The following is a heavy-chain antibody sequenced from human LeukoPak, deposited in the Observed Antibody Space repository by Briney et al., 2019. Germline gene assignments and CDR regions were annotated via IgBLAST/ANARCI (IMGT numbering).Heavy chain of an antibody. D-gene: IGHD6-13*01. CDR1: GFTFSSYA. CDR2: ISSSGGST. CDR3: ARSGYRVIAAAGQDAFDI. Sequence: GGSLRLSCAASGFTFSSYAMHWVRQAPGKGLEYVSAISSSGGSTYYANSVKGRFTISRDNSKNTLYLQMGSLRAEDMAVYYCARSGYRVIAAAGQDAFDIWGQGTMVTVSS. V-gene: IGHV3-64*01. J-gene: IGHJ3*02.